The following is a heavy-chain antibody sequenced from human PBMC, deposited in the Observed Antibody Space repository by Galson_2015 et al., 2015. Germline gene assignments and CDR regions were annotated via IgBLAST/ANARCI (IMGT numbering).Heavy chain of an antibody. CDR3: ARVVPGAGIFYFDYSGMVV. D-gene: IGHD6-19*01. CDR1: GFTFSSYR. CDR2: IISSSSYI. J-gene: IGHJ6*02. Sequence: SLRLSCAASGFTFSSYRMNWVRQAPGKGLEWVSSIISSSSYIYYAYSVKGRFTISRDNAKNSLYLQMNSLRAEDTALYYCARVVPGAGIFYFDYSGMVVRGPRTTFPVSS. V-gene: IGHV3-21*01.